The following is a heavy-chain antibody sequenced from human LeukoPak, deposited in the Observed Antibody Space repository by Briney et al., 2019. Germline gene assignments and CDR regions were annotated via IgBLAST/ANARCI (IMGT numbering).Heavy chain of an antibody. J-gene: IGHJ4*02. CDR1: ELTFSDNN. CDR3: SRVTYWGIVAY. CDR2: ISGSGDNI. Sequence: GGPRSSSVPAPELTFSDNNMSWFRKAQGKGLDWLSYISGSGDNIYYADSVKGRFTISRDNTKNSLYLQLSSLRAEDTAVYYCSRVTYWGIVAYWGQGTLVTVSS. D-gene: IGHD1-26*01. V-gene: IGHV3-11*01.